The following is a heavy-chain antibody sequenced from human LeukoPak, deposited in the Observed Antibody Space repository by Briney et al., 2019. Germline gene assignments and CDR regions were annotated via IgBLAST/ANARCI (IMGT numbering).Heavy chain of an antibody. Sequence: GGSLRLSCAASGFTFSSYSMNWVRQAPGKGLEWVSSISSSSSYIYYADSVKGRFTISRDNAKNSLYLQMNSLRAEDTAVYYCASGRYYDSSGLDAFDIWGQGTMVTVSS. CDR2: ISSSSSYI. D-gene: IGHD3-22*01. J-gene: IGHJ3*02. CDR3: ASGRYYDSSGLDAFDI. V-gene: IGHV3-21*01. CDR1: GFTFSSYS.